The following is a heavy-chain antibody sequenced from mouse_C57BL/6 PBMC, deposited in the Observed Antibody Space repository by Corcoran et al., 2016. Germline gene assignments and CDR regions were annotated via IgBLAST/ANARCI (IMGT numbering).Heavy chain of an antibody. CDR3: ARRNYSNPFAY. V-gene: IGHV1-19*01. CDR2: INPYNGGT. CDR1: GYTFTDYY. J-gene: IGHJ3*01. Sequence: EVQLQQSGPVLVKPGASVKMSCKASGYTFTDYYMNWVKQSHGKSLEWIGVINPYNGGTSYNQKFKGKATLTVDKSSSTAYMELNSLTSEDSAVYYGARRNYSNPFAYWGQGTLVTVSA. D-gene: IGHD2-5*01.